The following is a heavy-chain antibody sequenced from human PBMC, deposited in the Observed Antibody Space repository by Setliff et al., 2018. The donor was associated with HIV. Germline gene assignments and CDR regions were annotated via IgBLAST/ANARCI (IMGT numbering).Heavy chain of an antibody. D-gene: IGHD6-6*01. CDR1: GFTFSSYS. CDR2: ISSGGEIM. J-gene: IGHJ4*02. Sequence: GGSLRLSCAASGFTFSSYSMNWVRQAPGKGLEWVSAISSGGEIMFCADSVKGRFTISRDNSKNTLYLQMNSLRVEDTAVYYCAKEPKLGGIAAPFDYWGQGTLVTISS. V-gene: IGHV3-23*01. CDR3: AKEPKLGGIAAPFDY.